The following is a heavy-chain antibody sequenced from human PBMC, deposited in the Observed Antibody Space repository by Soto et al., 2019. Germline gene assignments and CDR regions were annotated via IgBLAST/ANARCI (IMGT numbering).Heavy chain of an antibody. CDR2: IFHDGTA. Sequence: SETLSLTCAVSGVSLTSGNWWTWVRQSPQRGLEYIGEIFHDGTANYYPSFEGRVAMSVDTSRNQFSLKLTSVTAADTAVYFCARLVYDTRLNYMYFDFWGPGTLVTVSS. V-gene: IGHV4-4*02. D-gene: IGHD3-10*01. CDR3: ARLVYDTRLNYMYFDF. CDR1: GVSLTSGNW. J-gene: IGHJ4*02.